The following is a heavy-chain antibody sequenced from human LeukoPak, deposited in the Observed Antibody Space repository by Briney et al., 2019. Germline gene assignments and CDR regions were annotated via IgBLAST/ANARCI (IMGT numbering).Heavy chain of an antibody. J-gene: IGHJ4*02. Sequence: PSETLSLTCSVSGVSISSYHWGWIRQPPGKGLEWIGEINHSGSTNYNPSLKSRVTISVDTSKNQFSLKLSSVTAADTAVYYCARGLRGYSGYGPGRYFDYWGQGTLVTVSS. CDR1: GVSISSYH. V-gene: IGHV4-34*01. CDR3: ARGLRGYSGYGPGRYFDY. D-gene: IGHD5-12*01. CDR2: INHSGST.